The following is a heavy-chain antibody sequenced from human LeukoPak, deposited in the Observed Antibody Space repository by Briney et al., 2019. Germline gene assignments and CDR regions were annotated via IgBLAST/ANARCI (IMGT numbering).Heavy chain of an antibody. CDR2: IYPRGGST. V-gene: IGHV1-46*01. CDR3: ARDQEGFDY. J-gene: IGHJ4*02. Sequence: ASVKVSCKASGYTFTSNYIHWVRQAPGQGLEWMGMIYPRGGSTSYAQKFQGRVTVTRDTSTSTVHMELSGLRSEDTAVYYCARDQEGFDYWGQGTLVTVSS. CDR1: GYTFTSNY.